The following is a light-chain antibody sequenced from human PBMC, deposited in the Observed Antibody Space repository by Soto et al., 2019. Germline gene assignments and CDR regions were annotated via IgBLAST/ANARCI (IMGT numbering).Light chain of an antibody. V-gene: IGLV2-8*01. Sequence: QSMLPQPPSASGSPGQSVTISCTGTKNDIGVYDIVSWYQHHPGKAPRLIIYEVVQRPSGVPDRFSGSKSGNTASLTVSGLQAADEADYFCKSYAGSNTYVFGSGTKVTVL. CDR1: KNDIGVYDI. J-gene: IGLJ1*01. CDR3: KSYAGSNTYV. CDR2: EVV.